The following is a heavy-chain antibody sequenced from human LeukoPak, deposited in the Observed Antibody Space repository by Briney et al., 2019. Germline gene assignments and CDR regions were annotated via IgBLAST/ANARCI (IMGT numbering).Heavy chain of an antibody. Sequence: SETLSLTCAVYGGSFSGYYWSWIRQPPGKGMEWIGEINHSGSTNYNPSLKSRVTISVDTSKNQCSLKLSSVTAADTAVYYYAGGSSSFDYWGQGTLVTVSS. CDR2: INHSGST. V-gene: IGHV4-34*01. CDR1: GGSFSGYY. CDR3: AGGSSSFDY. J-gene: IGHJ4*02. D-gene: IGHD2-2*01.